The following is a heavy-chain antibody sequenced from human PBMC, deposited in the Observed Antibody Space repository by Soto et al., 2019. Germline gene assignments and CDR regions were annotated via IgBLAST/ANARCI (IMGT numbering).Heavy chain of an antibody. V-gene: IGHV3-30-3*01. CDR3: ARDDYGVPD. J-gene: IGHJ4*02. CDR2: ISYDKNNK. Sequence: QVQLVESGGGVVQPGRSPRLSCAASGFTFKNYHMHWVRQAPGKGLQWLAFISYDKNNKYYADSVKGRFTISRDNSKNTLYLQLNSLRPEDTAVYYCARDDYGVPDWGQGTLVTVSS. CDR1: GFTFKNYH. D-gene: IGHD4-17*01.